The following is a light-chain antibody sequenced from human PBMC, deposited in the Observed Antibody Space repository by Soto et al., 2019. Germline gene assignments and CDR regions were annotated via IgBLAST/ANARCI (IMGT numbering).Light chain of an antibody. CDR1: SSDVGSYNL. CDR2: EGD. Sequence: QSALTQPASVSGSSGQSITISCTGTSSDVGSYNLVSWHQHHPGKAPKLIIYEGDKRPSGVSNRFSGSKSGNTASLTISGLQAEDEADYYCSSYTSSSTLVFGGGTKLTVL. J-gene: IGLJ2*01. CDR3: SSYTSSSTLV. V-gene: IGLV2-14*02.